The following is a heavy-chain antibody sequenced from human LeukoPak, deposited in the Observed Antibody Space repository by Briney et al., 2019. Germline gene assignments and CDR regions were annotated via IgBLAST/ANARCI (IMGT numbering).Heavy chain of an antibody. J-gene: IGHJ2*01. CDR1: VGSISTYF. V-gene: IGHV4-59*01. D-gene: IGHD6-19*01. Sequence: SETLSLTCTVPVGSISTYFWTWIRQPPRKGLEWIGNIYYTGSANYNPSLRSRVTISVDMSRSQFSLRLFSVTAADTAVYYCARSKSAVWFFDLWGRGTLVTVSS. CDR2: IYYTGSA. CDR3: ARSKSAVWFFDL.